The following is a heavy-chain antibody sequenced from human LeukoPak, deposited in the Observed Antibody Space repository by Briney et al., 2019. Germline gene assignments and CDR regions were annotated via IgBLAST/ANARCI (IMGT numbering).Heavy chain of an antibody. CDR3: AELGITMIGGV. CDR1: GFTFSSYS. Sequence: GGSLRPSCAASGFTFSSYSMNWVRQAPGKGLEWVSYISSSGSTIYYADSVKGRFTISRDNAKNSLYLQMNSLRAEDTAVYYCAELGITMIGGVWGKGTTVTVSS. V-gene: IGHV3-48*04. D-gene: IGHD3-10*02. J-gene: IGHJ6*04. CDR2: ISSSGSTI.